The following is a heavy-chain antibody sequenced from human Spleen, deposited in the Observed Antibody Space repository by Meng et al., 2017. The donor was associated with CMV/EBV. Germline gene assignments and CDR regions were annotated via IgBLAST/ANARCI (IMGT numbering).Heavy chain of an antibody. J-gene: IGHJ2*01. Sequence: SETLSLTCTVSGGSISTSSYYWGWIRQPPGKGLEWIGSIHYSGNTYYNPSLKSRVTISADTSKNHFSLRLSSVTAADTAVYYCARGRHGATHRSSSWPRGAPSPYWYFDLWGRGTLVTVSS. CDR1: GGSISTSSYY. V-gene: IGHV4-39*02. CDR2: IHYSGNT. D-gene: IGHD6-13*01. CDR3: ARGRHGATHRSSSWPRGAPSPYWYFDL.